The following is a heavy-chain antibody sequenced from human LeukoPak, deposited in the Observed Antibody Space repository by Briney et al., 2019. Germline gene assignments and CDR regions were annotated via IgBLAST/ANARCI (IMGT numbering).Heavy chain of an antibody. D-gene: IGHD4-11*01. V-gene: IGHV4-59*08. CDR1: GGSISSYY. Sequence: KPSETLSLTCTVSGGSISSYYWSWIRQPPGKGLEWIGTIYHSGSTHYNPSLKSRVTLSVDTSKNQFSLKLRSVTAADTAVYYCASLPSNTVTHDYWGQGTLVTVSS. CDR3: ASLPSNTVTHDY. CDR2: IYHSGST. J-gene: IGHJ4*02.